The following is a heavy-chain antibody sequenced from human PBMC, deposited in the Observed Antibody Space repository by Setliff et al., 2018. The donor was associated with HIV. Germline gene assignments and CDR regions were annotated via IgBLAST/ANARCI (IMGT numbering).Heavy chain of an antibody. CDR3: AGILVAAAGTGFDP. V-gene: IGHV4-34*01. J-gene: IGHJ5*02. Sequence: SETLSLTCTVYGGSFSNYYTNWIRQPPGKGLEWIGELSPSGSANYNPSLKSRVIISIDKSKNKFSLKVSSVTAADTAVYYCAGILVAAAGTGFDPWGQGILVTVSS. D-gene: IGHD6-13*01. CDR2: LSPSGSA. CDR1: GGSFSNYY.